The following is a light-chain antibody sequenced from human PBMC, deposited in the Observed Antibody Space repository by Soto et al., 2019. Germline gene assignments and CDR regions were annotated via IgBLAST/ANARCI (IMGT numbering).Light chain of an antibody. V-gene: IGKV3-20*01. CDR1: QTVDSNY. J-gene: IGKJ2*01. Sequence: EIVLTQSPGTLSLSPGGEATLSCRASQTVDSNYLAWYQQKPDQAPRLLIYGAASRAAAVPDRFRGGGSGTDFTLTISRLEPEDFAVYYCQQYGSSLLTFGQGTKLEIK. CDR2: GAA. CDR3: QQYGSSLLT.